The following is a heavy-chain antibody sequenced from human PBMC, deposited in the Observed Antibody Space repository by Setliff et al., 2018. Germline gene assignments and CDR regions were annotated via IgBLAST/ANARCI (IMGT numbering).Heavy chain of an antibody. Sequence: ASVKVSCKASGYTFTGYYMHWVRQAPGQGLEWMGWINPNSGGYTIYAQKFQGRVTMTEDTSTDTAYMELSSLRSEDTAVYYCATSYSGSYYGYWGQGTLVTVSS. CDR1: GYTFTGYY. CDR3: ATSYSGSYYGY. CDR2: INPNSGGYT. V-gene: IGHV1-2*02. D-gene: IGHD1-26*01. J-gene: IGHJ4*02.